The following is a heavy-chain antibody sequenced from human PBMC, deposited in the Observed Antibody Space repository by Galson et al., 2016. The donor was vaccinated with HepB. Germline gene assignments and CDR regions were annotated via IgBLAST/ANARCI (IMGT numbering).Heavy chain of an antibody. V-gene: IGHV3-30-3*02. CDR1: GFTFSHYS. Sequence: SLRLSCAASGFTFSHYSMHWVRQAPGKGLEWLALISLDEADKIYADSVKGRFTISRDNSNNTLFLQMSSLRVEDTAVYYCAKLYYYGSGSYPPDGHGGGPPSWGQGTLVTVSS. D-gene: IGHD3-10*01. CDR2: ISLDEADK. CDR3: AKLYYYGSGSYPPDGHGGGPPS. J-gene: IGHJ5*02.